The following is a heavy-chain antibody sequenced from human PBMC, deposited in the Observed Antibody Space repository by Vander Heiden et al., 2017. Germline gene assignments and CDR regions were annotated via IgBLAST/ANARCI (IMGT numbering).Heavy chain of an antibody. CDR3: ARGGGYSGYDWGEFDY. Sequence: EVQLVESGGGLIQPGGSLRLSCAASGFTVSRNYMRWVRQAQGKGLEWVSVIYSGGSTDYADSVKGRFTISRDNSKNTLYLQMNSLRAEDTAVYYCARGGGYSGYDWGEFDYWGQGTLVTVSS. V-gene: IGHV3-53*01. D-gene: IGHD5-12*01. CDR1: GFTVSRNY. J-gene: IGHJ4*02. CDR2: IYSGGST.